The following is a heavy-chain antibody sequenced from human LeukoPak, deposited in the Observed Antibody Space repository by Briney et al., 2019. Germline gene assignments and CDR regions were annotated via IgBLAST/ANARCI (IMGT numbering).Heavy chain of an antibody. J-gene: IGHJ4*02. CDR3: ARLWNYGYIWGSYRFFDY. D-gene: IGHD3-16*02. CDR1: GGSFSGYY. CDR2: INHSGST. V-gene: IGHV4-34*01. Sequence: SETLSLTCAVYGGSFSGYYWSWIRQPPGKGLEWIGEINHSGSTNYNPSLKSRVTISVDTSKNQFSLKLSSVTAADTAVYYCARLWNYGYIWGSYRFFDYWGQGTLVTVSS.